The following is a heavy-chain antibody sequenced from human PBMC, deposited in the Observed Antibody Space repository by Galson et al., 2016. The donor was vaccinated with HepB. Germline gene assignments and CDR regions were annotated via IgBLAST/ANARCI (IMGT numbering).Heavy chain of an antibody. Sequence: SVKVSCKVSGYTLTELSVHWVRQAPGKGLEWMGGIDAEDLETVYAHSFQGRVFMTEDTSTDTAYMELSSLRSDDTAVYYCATDRGKTTNWKYISRAFHMWGQGTKVTVSS. CDR3: ATDRGKTTNWKYISRAFHM. V-gene: IGHV1-24*01. J-gene: IGHJ3*02. D-gene: IGHD1-7*01. CDR2: IDAEDLET. CDR1: GYTLTELS.